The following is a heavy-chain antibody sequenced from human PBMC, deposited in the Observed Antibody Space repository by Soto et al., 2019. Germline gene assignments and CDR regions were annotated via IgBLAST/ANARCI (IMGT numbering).Heavy chain of an antibody. D-gene: IGHD3-22*01. Sequence: EVQLLESGGGLVQPGGSLRLSCAASGFTFSSYAMSWVRQAPGKGLEWVSAISGSGGSTYYADSVKGRFTISRDNSKNTLYLQMNSLRAEDTAVYYCAKTDYYYDSSGYYFYYWGQGTLVTVSS. CDR2: ISGSGGST. J-gene: IGHJ4*02. CDR3: AKTDYYYDSSGYYFYY. CDR1: GFTFSSYA. V-gene: IGHV3-23*01.